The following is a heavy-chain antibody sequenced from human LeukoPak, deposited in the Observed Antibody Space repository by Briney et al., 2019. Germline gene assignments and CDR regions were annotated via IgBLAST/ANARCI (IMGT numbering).Heavy chain of an antibody. CDR1: GFTFSDYY. V-gene: IGHV3-11*04. Sequence: PGGSLRLSCAASGFTFSDYYMSWIRQAPGKGLEWVSYISSSGSTIYYADSVKGRFTISRDNAKNSLYLQMNSLRAADAAVYYCARGVNYYYYYMDVWGKGTTVTVSS. D-gene: IGHD4-23*01. J-gene: IGHJ6*03. CDR2: ISSSGSTI. CDR3: ARGVNYYYYYMDV.